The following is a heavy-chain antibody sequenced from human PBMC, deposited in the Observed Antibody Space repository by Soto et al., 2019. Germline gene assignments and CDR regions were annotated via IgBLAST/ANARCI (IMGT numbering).Heavy chain of an antibody. J-gene: IGHJ6*02. CDR3: ARGEVWFGELYGMDV. CDR2: SIPIFGTA. Sequence: QGQLVQSGAEVKKPGSSVKVSCKASGGTFSSYAISWVRQAPGQGLEGMGGSIPIFGTANYAQKFQGRVTITADESTSTAYMELSSMRSEDTAVYYCARGEVWFGELYGMDVWGQGTTVTVSS. D-gene: IGHD3-10*01. V-gene: IGHV1-69*01. CDR1: GGTFSSYA.